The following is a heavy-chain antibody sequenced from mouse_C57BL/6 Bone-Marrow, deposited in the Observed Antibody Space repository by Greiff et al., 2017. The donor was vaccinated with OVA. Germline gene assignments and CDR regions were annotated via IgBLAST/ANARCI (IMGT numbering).Heavy chain of an antibody. CDR3: AREGGSNWYFDV. Sequence: VKLVESGAELARPGASVKLSCKASGYTFTSYGISWVKQRTGQGLEWIGEIYPRSGHTYYNEKFKGKATLTADKSSSTAYMELRSLTSEDSAVYFCAREGGSNWYFDVWGTGTTVTVSS. CDR1: GYTFTSYG. CDR2: IYPRSGHT. V-gene: IGHV1-81*01. J-gene: IGHJ1*03.